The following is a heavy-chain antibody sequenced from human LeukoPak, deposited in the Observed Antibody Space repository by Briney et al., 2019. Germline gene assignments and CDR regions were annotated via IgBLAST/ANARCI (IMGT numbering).Heavy chain of an antibody. V-gene: IGHV3-23*01. Sequence: GGSLRLSCAASGFTFSSYAMSWVRQAPGKGLEWVSAISGSGGSTYYADSVKGRFTISRDNSKNTLYLQMSSLRVEDTAVHYCAKAGVGGTYYYYYMDVWGKGTTVTVSS. CDR3: AKAGVGGTYYYYYMDV. J-gene: IGHJ6*03. CDR2: ISGSGGST. D-gene: IGHD1-26*01. CDR1: GFTFSSYA.